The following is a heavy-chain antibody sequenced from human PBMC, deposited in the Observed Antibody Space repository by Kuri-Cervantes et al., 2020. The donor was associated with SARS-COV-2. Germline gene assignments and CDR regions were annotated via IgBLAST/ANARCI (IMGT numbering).Heavy chain of an antibody. CDR2: INHSGST. CDR1: GGSISSYY. D-gene: IGHD4-17*01. V-gene: IGHV4-34*01. Sequence: SETLSLTCTVSGGSISSYYWSWIRQPPGKGLEWIGEINHSGSTNYNPSLKSRVTISVDTSKNQFSLKLSSVTAADTAVYYCASSYGDYLFFDYWGQGTLVTVSS. J-gene: IGHJ4*02. CDR3: ASSYGDYLFFDY.